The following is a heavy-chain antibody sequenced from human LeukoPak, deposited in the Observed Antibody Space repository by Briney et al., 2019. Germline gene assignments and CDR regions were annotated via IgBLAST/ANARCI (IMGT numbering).Heavy chain of an antibody. CDR2: MNPNSGNT. Sequence: ASVKVSCKASRYTFTSYDINWVRQATGQGLEWMGWMNPNSGNTGYAQKFQGRVTMTRNTSISTAYMELSSLRSEDTAVYYCARGRTVRNWFDPWGQGTLVTVSS. CDR3: ARGRTVRNWFDP. CDR1: RYTFTSYD. V-gene: IGHV1-8*01. D-gene: IGHD4-11*01. J-gene: IGHJ5*02.